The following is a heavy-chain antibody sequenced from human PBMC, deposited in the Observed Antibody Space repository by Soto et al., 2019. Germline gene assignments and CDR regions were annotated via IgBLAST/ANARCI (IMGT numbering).Heavy chain of an antibody. Sequence: PCVSMKISCKGSGYSFTSYWIGRVRQMPGKGLEWMGIIYPGDSDTRYSPSFQGQVTINPDTSNNQLSLQLNSVTPDDTAVYYCARLIGNSWLDSWGQGTLVTVSS. CDR3: ARLIGNSWLDS. V-gene: IGHV5-51*01. CDR1: GYSFTSYW. J-gene: IGHJ5*01. CDR2: IYPGDSDT.